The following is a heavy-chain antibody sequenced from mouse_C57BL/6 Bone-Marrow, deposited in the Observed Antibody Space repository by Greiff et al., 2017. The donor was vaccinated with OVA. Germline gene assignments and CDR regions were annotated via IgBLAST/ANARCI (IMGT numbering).Heavy chain of an antibody. V-gene: IGHV7-1*01. CDR3: ARDGGGLRSAMDY. CDR1: GFTFSDFY. D-gene: IGHD3-1*01. Sequence: EVQRLESGGGLLQSGRSLRLSCATSGFTFSDFYMEWVRQAPGKGLEWIAASRNKANDYTTEYSASVKGRFIVSRDTSQSILYLQMNALRAEDTAIYYCARDGGGLRSAMDYWGQGTSVTVSS. CDR2: SRNKANDYTT. J-gene: IGHJ4*01.